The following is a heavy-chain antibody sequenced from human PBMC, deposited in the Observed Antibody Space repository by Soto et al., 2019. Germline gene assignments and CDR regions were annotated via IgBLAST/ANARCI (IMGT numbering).Heavy chain of an antibody. Sequence: GASVKVSCKASGYTFSSYAMHWVRQAPGQRLEWMGWINAGYGNTKSSQKFQDRVTISRDTSASTAYMELTSLRSEDTAVYYCAKVPAAGYCSSTSCYNFDYWGQGTLVTVSS. CDR2: INAGYGNT. D-gene: IGHD2-2*02. V-gene: IGHV1-3*01. CDR3: AKVPAAGYCSSTSCYNFDY. J-gene: IGHJ4*02. CDR1: GYTFSSYA.